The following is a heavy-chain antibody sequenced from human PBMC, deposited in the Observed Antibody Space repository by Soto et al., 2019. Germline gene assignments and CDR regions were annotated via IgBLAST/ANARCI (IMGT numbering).Heavy chain of an antibody. J-gene: IGHJ4*02. CDR1: GFSLSTTAVG. CDR2: IYWDDDK. D-gene: IGHD3-16*01. Sequence: QITLKESGPTLVKPTQTLTLTCTFSGFSLSTTAVGVGWIRQPLGRALEWLALIYWDDDKRYSPSLKSRLTITKDTSKTQVVLTMTNMDPVDTATYYCAHIAYAWVLGGFDYWGQGTLVTVSS. V-gene: IGHV2-5*02. CDR3: AHIAYAWVLGGFDY.